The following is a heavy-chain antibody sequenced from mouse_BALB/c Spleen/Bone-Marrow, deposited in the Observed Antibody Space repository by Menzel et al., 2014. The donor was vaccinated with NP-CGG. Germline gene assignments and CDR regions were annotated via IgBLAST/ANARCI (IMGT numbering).Heavy chain of an antibody. V-gene: IGHV14-3*02. J-gene: IGHJ3*01. CDR3: ARSPGEVNY. D-gene: IGHD1-3*01. CDR2: IYPANGNT. Sequence: EVQLQQSGAELVKPGASVKLSCTASGSNIIYAYIHWVKRRPEQGLEWIGRIYPANGNTNYDPKFQGKATITADTSSNTAYLHLNSLTSEDTAVYYCARSPGEVNYWGQGTLVTVSA. CDR1: GSNIIYAY.